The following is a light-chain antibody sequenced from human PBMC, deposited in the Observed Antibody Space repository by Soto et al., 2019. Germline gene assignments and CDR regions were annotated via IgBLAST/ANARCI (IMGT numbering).Light chain of an antibody. CDR1: SSDVGAYNY. V-gene: IGLV2-11*01. CDR2: DVS. CDR3: CSYADHYTYV. J-gene: IGLJ1*01. Sequence: QSALTQPRSVSGSPGQSVTISCTGTSSDVGAYNYVSWYQQHPGKAPKFMIYDVSKRPSGVPDRFSGSKSGNTASLTISGLQAEDEADYCCCSYADHYTYVFGTGTKVTVL.